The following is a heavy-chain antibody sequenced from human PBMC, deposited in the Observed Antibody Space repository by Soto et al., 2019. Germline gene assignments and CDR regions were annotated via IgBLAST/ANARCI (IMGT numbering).Heavy chain of an antibody. V-gene: IGHV4-34*01. CDR2: INHRGST. D-gene: IGHD6-19*01. CDR1: GGSFSGYC. CDR3: ARALYSSGWYYAFDI. Sequence: PSETLPLTCAVYGGSFSGYCWSWIRQPPGKGLEWIGEINHRGSTNHNPSLKSRVTISVDTSKNQVSLKLSSVTAADTAVYYCARALYSSGWYYAFDIWGQGTMVTVSS. J-gene: IGHJ3*02.